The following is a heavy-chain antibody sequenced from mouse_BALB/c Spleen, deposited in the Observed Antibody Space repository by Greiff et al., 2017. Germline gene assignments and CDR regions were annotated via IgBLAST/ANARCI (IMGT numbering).Heavy chain of an antibody. D-gene: IGHD6-1*01. CDR1: GFSLTSYG. Sequence: VKLMESGPGLVQPSQSLSITCTVSGFSLTSYGVHWVRQSPGKGLEWLGVIWSGGSTDYNAAFISRLSISKDNSKSQVFFKMNSLQANDTAIYYCARNLRGYGLYYFDYWGQGTTLTVSS. V-gene: IGHV2-2*02. CDR2: IWSGGST. J-gene: IGHJ2*01. CDR3: ARNLRGYGLYYFDY.